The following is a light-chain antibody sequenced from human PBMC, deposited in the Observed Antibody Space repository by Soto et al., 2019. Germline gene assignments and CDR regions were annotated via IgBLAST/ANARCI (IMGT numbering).Light chain of an antibody. J-gene: IGKJ1*01. CDR2: GAS. V-gene: IGKV3-20*01. CDR3: QYYADSLRA. Sequence: EIVLTQFPGTLSLSPGERATLSCRASQGISSSYLAWYQQKPGQAPRILIYGASNKAAGFPDRFSGSGSGTDFTLTINRLEPEDVAVYYCQYYADSLRAFGQGTRVEIK. CDR1: QGISSSY.